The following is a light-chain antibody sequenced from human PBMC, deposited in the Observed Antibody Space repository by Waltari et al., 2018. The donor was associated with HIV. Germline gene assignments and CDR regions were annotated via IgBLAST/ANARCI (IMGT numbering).Light chain of an antibody. CDR2: HVD. CDR1: DSDFGLYNF. Sequence: QSALTHPASVSGLPGQPITLSCTGDDSDFGLYNFVSWSQQHPGRLPGLILSHVDRRASPISLRFYGARSGHTACLRTSGLRAEDEADYYCAFCTDENTLLFGGGTKVTVL. CDR3: AFCTDENTLL. V-gene: IGLV2-14*03. J-gene: IGLJ3*02.